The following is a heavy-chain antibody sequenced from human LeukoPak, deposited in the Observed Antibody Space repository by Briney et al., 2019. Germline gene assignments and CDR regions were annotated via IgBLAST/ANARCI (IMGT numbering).Heavy chain of an antibody. V-gene: IGHV4-34*01. CDR2: INHSGST. CDR1: GESFTGYY. D-gene: IGHD6-19*01. CDR3: ARAKRPYSSAWYYFDY. J-gene: IGHJ4*02. Sequence: SETLSLTCAVYGESFTGYYWSWIRHPPGKGLEWIGEINHSGSTNYNPSLKRRVTISVGTSKTGLSLKVSSVCGADTAVFYCARAKRPYSSAWYYFDYGGEGTLVTVSS.